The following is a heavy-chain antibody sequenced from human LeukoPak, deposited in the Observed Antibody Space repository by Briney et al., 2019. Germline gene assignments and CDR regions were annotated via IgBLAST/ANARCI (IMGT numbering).Heavy chain of an antibody. CDR2: ISYDGSNK. CDR1: GLTFSSYG. CDR3: AKSFRVGAALDDY. D-gene: IGHD2-15*01. Sequence: GRSLRLSCAASGLTFSSYGMHWVRQAPGKGLEWVAVISYDGSNKYYADSVKGRFTISRDNSKNTLYLQMNSLRAEDTAVYYCAKSFRVGAALDDYWGQGTLVTVSS. J-gene: IGHJ4*02. V-gene: IGHV3-30*18.